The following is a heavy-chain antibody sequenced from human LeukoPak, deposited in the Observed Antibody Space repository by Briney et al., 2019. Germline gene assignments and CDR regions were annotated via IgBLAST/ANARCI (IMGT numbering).Heavy chain of an antibody. CDR1: GFTFGNFW. CDR2: MKGDGSHI. CDR3: ARLFGGVTTFDY. D-gene: IGHD2-8*02. Sequence: GGSLRLSCAASGFTFGNFWMSWVRQAPGRGLQWVASMKGDGSHIYYVDSVKGRFTISRDNARNSLYLQMNSLTAEDTAVYYCARLFGGVTTFDYWGQGALVTV. V-gene: IGHV3-7*01. J-gene: IGHJ4*02.